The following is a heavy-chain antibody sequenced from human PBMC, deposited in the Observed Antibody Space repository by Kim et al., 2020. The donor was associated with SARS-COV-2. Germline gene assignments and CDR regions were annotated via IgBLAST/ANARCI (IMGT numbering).Heavy chain of an antibody. J-gene: IGHJ6*02. CDR3: ARAYSGNYYYGMDV. V-gene: IGHV3-30*01. Sequence: YATSVKGRFTISRDNSKNTLYLQMNSLRPEDTAVYYCARAYSGNYYYGMDVWGQGTTVTVSS. D-gene: IGHD1-26*01.